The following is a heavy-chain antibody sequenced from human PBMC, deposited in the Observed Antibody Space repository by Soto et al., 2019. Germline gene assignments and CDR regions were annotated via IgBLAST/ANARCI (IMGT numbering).Heavy chain of an antibody. CDR3: ARTLDYSNPYYYYGMDV. D-gene: IGHD4-4*01. J-gene: IGHJ6*02. CDR1: GFTVSSNY. Sequence: GGSLSLSCAASGFTVSSNYMSWVRQAPGKGLEWVSVIYSGGSTYFADSVKGRFTISRDNSKNTLYLQMNSLRAEDTAVYYCARTLDYSNPYYYYGMDVWGQGTTVTSP. V-gene: IGHV3-53*01. CDR2: IYSGGST.